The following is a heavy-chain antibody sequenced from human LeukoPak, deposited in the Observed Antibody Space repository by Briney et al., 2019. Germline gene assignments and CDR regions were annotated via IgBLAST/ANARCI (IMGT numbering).Heavy chain of an antibody. J-gene: IGHJ4*02. CDR3: ARRMVGPYSSSWAFDY. CDR1: GGSISSYY. CDR2: IYYSGST. V-gene: IGHV4-59*08. Sequence: PSETLSLTCTVSGGSISSYYWSWIRQPPGKGPEWIGYIYYSGSTNYNPSLKSRVTISVDTSKNQFSLKLSSVTAADTAVYYCARRMVGPYSSSWAFDYWGQGTLVTVSS. D-gene: IGHD6-13*01.